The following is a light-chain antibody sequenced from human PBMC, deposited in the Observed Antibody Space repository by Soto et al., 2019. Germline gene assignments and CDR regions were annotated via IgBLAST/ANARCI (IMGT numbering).Light chain of an antibody. Sequence: DIQMTQSPSTLSASVGDRVTITCRASQSISSWLAWYQQKPGKAPKLLIYDASSLESGVPSRFSGSGSGTEFTLTISSLQPDDFATYYCQQYDVHPKTFGQGTKVEVK. CDR1: QSISSW. V-gene: IGKV1-5*01. J-gene: IGKJ1*01. CDR3: QQYDVHPKT. CDR2: DAS.